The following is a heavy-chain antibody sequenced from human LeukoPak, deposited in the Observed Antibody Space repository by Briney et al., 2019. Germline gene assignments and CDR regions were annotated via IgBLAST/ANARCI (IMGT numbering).Heavy chain of an antibody. J-gene: IGHJ5*02. Sequence: PSETLSLTCTVSGGSISSYYWSWIRQPPGKGLEWIGYIYYSGSTYYNPSLKSRVTISVDTSKNQFSLKLSSVTAADTAVYYCARSHVDTAMWDWFDPWGQGTLVTVSS. D-gene: IGHD5-18*01. V-gene: IGHV4-59*06. CDR2: IYYSGST. CDR1: GGSISSYY. CDR3: ARSHVDTAMWDWFDP.